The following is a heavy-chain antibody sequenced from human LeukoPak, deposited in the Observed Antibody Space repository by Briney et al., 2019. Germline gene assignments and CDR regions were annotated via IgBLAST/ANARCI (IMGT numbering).Heavy chain of an antibody. CDR3: ARPRDSAYCDY. J-gene: IGHJ4*02. CDR1: GSRFTSYW. Sequence: GASLKISCKGSGSRFTSYWIGWVRQMPGKGLEWMGIIYPGDSDTRYSPSFQGQVTISADKSISTAYLQWSSLKASDTAMYYCARPRDSAYCDYWGQGTLVTVSS. D-gene: IGHD3-22*01. CDR2: IYPGDSDT. V-gene: IGHV5-51*01.